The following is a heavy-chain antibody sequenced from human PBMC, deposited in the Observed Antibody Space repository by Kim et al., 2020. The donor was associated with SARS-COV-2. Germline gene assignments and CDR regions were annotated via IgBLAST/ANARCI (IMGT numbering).Heavy chain of an antibody. CDR3: ARRALPNEAYSSSWHLLGYYYYYMDV. Sequence: GGSLRLSCAASGFTFSSYGMHWVRQAPGKGLEWVAVIWYDGSNKYYADSVKGRFTISRDNSKNTLYPQMNSLRAEDTAVYYCARRALPNEAYSSSWHLLGYYYYYMDVWGKGTTVTVSS. J-gene: IGHJ6*03. CDR2: IWYDGSNK. V-gene: IGHV3-33*01. CDR1: GFTFSSYG. D-gene: IGHD6-13*01.